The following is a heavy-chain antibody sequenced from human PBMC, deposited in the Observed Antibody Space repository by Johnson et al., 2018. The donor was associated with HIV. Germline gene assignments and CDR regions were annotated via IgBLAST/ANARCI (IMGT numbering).Heavy chain of an antibody. CDR3: ARGWVGATLRAFDI. Sequence: VQLVESGGGVVRPGGSLRLACAATGFTFDDYGMSWVRQGPGKGLEWVSGINWNGGNTDFADAVKGRFNVSRDNAKNSLYLQMNSLRAEDTAMYYCARGWVGATLRAFDIWGQGTMVTVSS. D-gene: IGHD1-26*01. CDR2: INWNGGNT. CDR1: GFTFDDYG. V-gene: IGHV3-20*04. J-gene: IGHJ3*02.